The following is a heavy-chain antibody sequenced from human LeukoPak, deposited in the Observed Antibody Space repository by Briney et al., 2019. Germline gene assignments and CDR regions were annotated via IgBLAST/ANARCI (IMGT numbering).Heavy chain of an antibody. J-gene: IGHJ5*02. CDR2: IYFSGST. D-gene: IGHD3-9*01. V-gene: IGHV4-30-4*08. CDR1: GGSTSSSSYY. Sequence: SETLSLTCTVSGGSTSSSSYYCGWIRQPPGKGLEWIGYIYFSGSTCYNSCLKIQVTISVDTAKNQFSLYLSSVSAADAAVYYCARDRTYYDIMTGYYNKGNWFDHWGQGTLVTVSS. CDR3: ARDRTYYDIMTGYYNKGNWFDH.